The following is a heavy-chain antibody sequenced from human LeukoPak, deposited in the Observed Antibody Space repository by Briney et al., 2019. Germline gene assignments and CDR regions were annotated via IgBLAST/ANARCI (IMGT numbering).Heavy chain of an antibody. V-gene: IGHV3-30-3*01. CDR2: ISYDGSNK. Sequence: PGRSLRLSCAASGFTFSSYAMHWVRQAPGKGLEWVAVISYDGSNKYYADSVKGRFTISRDNSKNTLYLQMNSLGAEDTAVYYCASERRYYFDYWGQGTLVTVSS. CDR1: GFTFSSYA. D-gene: IGHD1-14*01. CDR3: ASERRYYFDY. J-gene: IGHJ4*02.